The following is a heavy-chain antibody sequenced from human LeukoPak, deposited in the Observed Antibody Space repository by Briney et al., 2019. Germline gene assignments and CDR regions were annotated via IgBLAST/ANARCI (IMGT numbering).Heavy chain of an antibody. D-gene: IGHD3-22*01. V-gene: IGHV3-30*03. CDR3: AREFYYDSSGYYSPTQQTTQDQELDY. CDR2: ISYDGSNK. Sequence: GGSLRLSCAASGFTFSSYGMHWVRQAPGKGLEWVAVISYDGSNKYYADSVKGRFTISRDNSKNTLYMQMNSLRAEDTAVYYCAREFYYDSSGYYSPTQQTTQDQELDYWGQGTLVTVSS. J-gene: IGHJ4*02. CDR1: GFTFSSYG.